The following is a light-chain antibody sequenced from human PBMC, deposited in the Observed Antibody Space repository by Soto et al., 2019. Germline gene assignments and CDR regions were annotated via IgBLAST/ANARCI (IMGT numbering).Light chain of an antibody. J-gene: IGKJ1*01. Sequence: EIVLTQSPATLSLSPGERATLSCRASQSVSSYLAWYQQKPGQAPRLLIYDASNRATGIPARFSGSGSGTDFTLTIRSLEPEDFAVYYCQQRSNLPPWTFGQGTKVEIK. V-gene: IGKV3-11*01. CDR3: QQRSNLPPWT. CDR2: DAS. CDR1: QSVSSY.